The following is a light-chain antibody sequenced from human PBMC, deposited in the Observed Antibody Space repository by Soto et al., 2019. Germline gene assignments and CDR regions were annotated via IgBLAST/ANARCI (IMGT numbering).Light chain of an antibody. CDR3: QSYDSSLSGYV. J-gene: IGLJ1*01. Sequence: QSVLTQPPSVSGAPGQMVTISSTGSSSNIGAGYDVHWYQQLPGTAPKLLIYGNSNRPSGVPDRFSGSKSGTSASLAITGLQAEDEADYYCQSYDSSLSGYVFGTGTKVTVL. CDR1: SSNIGAGYD. V-gene: IGLV1-40*01. CDR2: GNS.